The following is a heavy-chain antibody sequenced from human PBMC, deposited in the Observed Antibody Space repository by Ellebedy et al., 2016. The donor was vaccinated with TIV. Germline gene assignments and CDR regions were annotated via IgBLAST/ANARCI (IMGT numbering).Heavy chain of an antibody. CDR3: ARASFYDVDLSGWYFDL. D-gene: IGHD3-10*02. J-gene: IGHJ2*01. Sequence: GGSLRLSCTASGFTFSSYGMHWVRQAPGKGLAWVAGMWYDGTHEHYADSVMGRFTISRDNSKNTLYLQINSLRTEDTAVYYCARASFYDVDLSGWYFDLWGRGTLVTVSS. CDR2: MWYDGTHE. CDR1: GFTFSSYG. V-gene: IGHV3-33*08.